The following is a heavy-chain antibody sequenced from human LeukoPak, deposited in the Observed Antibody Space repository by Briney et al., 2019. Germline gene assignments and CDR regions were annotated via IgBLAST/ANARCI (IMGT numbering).Heavy chain of an antibody. CDR1: GGSFSGYY. J-gene: IGHJ3*02. Sequence: PSETLFLTCAVYGGSFSGYYWSWIRQPPGKGLEWIGEINHSGSTNYNPSLKSRVTISVDTSKNQFSLKLSSVTAADTAVYYCARGYGEVAFDIWGQGTMVTVSS. CDR3: ARGYGEVAFDI. CDR2: INHSGST. D-gene: IGHD4-17*01. V-gene: IGHV4-34*01.